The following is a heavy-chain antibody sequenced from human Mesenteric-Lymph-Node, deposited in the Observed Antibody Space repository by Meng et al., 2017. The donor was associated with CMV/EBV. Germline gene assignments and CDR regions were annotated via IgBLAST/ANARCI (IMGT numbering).Heavy chain of an antibody. CDR3: AKAMRGSWEY. Sequence: GGSLRLSCAGSGFTFSDYWMTWVRQAPGKGLEWVANIKEDGSEKYYVDSLKGRFTISRDNAKNSLYLQMNSLRAEDTAVYYCAKAMRGSWEYWGQGTLVTVSS. D-gene: IGHD1-26*01. J-gene: IGHJ4*02. CDR1: GFTFSDYW. CDR2: IKEDGSEK. V-gene: IGHV3-7*01.